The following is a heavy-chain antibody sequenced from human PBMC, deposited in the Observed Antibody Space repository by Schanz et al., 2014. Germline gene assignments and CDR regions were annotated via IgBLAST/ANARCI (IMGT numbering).Heavy chain of an antibody. Sequence: EVHLLESGGGLVQPGGSLRLSCAASGFSFGTYAMSWVRQAPGKGLLWVSVIGVDGTTTYYADSVKGRFTISRDNSKNTLYLQMNSLRPEDTAVYFCAKKVPAYNPFDSWGQGTLVTVSS. CDR1: GFSFGTYA. CDR2: IGVDGTTT. J-gene: IGHJ4*02. V-gene: IGHV3-23*01. D-gene: IGHD1-1*01. CDR3: AKKVPAYNPFDS.